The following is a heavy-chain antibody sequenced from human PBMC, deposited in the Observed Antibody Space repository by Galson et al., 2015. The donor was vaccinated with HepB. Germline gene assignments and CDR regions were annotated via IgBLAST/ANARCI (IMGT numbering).Heavy chain of an antibody. Sequence: SLRLSCAASGFTFSNYAMSWVRLAPGKGLEWVAAISYDGNSVLYGDSVKGRFTISRDNSMNTLFLQMNSLRVEDTAVYYCARSLPLSNHRYAMDVWGQGTTVTVFS. D-gene: IGHD2/OR15-2a*01. CDR1: GFTFSNYA. J-gene: IGHJ6*02. V-gene: IGHV3-30-3*01. CDR3: ARSLPLSNHRYAMDV. CDR2: ISYDGNSV.